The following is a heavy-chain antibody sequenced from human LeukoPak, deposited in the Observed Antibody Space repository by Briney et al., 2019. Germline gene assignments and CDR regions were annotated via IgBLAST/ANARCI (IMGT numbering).Heavy chain of an antibody. Sequence: GASVKVSCKASGYTYTSYYMHWVRQGPGQGLEWMGIINPSGGSTSYAQKFQGRVTMTRDTSTSTVYMELSSLRSEDTAVYYCARVEFGEWELHNWGQGTLVTVSS. CDR2: INPSGGST. D-gene: IGHD1-26*01. CDR3: ARVEFGEWELHN. V-gene: IGHV1-46*01. CDR1: GYTYTSYY. J-gene: IGHJ4*02.